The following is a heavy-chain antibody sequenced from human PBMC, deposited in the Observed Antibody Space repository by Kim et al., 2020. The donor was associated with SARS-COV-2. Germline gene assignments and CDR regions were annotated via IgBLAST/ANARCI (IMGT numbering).Heavy chain of an antibody. Sequence: GGSLRLSCAASGFTFSSHWILWVRQAPGKGLVWVSRINSDGTSKNYADSVKGRFTISRDNAKNTLYLQMNSLRAEDTAVYYCARGGEVSRASGSYGDCWGQGTLVTVS. D-gene: IGHD1-26*01. CDR3: ARGGEVSRASGSYGDC. CDR2: INSDGTSK. CDR1: GFTFSSHW. V-gene: IGHV3-74*01. J-gene: IGHJ4*02.